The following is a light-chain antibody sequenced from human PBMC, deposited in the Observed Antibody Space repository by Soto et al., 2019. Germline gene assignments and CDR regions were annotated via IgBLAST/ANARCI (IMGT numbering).Light chain of an antibody. CDR2: EVT. CDR1: STDIGAYNY. Sequence: QSALTQPASGSGSPGQSITISCTGTSTDIGAYNYVSWYQQHPGKAPKLLIYEVTNRPSGVSNRFSGSKSGNTASLIISGLQAEDEANYYCNSYTTLSNRVFGTGTKVTVL. J-gene: IGLJ1*01. CDR3: NSYTTLSNRV. V-gene: IGLV2-14*01.